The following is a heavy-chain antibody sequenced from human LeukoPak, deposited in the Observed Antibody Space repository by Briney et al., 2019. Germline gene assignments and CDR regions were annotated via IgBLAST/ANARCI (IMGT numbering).Heavy chain of an antibody. CDR1: GGSISSYY. J-gene: IGHJ3*02. CDR2: IYYSGST. D-gene: IGHD6-13*01. V-gene: IGHV4-59*01. Sequence: SETLSLTCTVSGGSISSYYWSWIRQPPGKGLEWIGYIYYSGSTNYNPSLKSRVTISVDTSKNQFSLKLSSVTAADTAVYYCARETAAAGVLAFDIWGQGTMVTVSS. CDR3: ARETAAAGVLAFDI.